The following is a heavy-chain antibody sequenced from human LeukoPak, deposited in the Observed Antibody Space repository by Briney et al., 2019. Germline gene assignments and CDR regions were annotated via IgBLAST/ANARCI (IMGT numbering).Heavy chain of an antibody. D-gene: IGHD1-26*01. CDR3: ARLIPWELNVGHFDY. CDR2: VNTDGSTP. V-gene: IGHV3-74*01. Sequence: GGSRRLSCAASGFTFSSYWMHWVRQAPGKGLVWVSRVNTDGSTPTYADSVKGRFTISRDNAKNSLYLQMNSLRAEDTAVYYCARLIPWELNVGHFDYWGQGTLVTVSS. J-gene: IGHJ4*02. CDR1: GFTFSSYW.